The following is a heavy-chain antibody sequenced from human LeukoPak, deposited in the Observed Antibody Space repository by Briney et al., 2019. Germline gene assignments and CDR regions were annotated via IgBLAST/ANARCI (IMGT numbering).Heavy chain of an antibody. CDR2: IYTGGST. J-gene: IGHJ6*03. V-gene: IGHV4-4*07. Sequence: SETLSLTCTVSGGSISSYYWSWLRQPAGKGLEWIGRIYTGGSTNYNPSLKSRVTISVDTSKNQFSLKLSSVTAADTAVYYCARDNPGRITIFSGYGGKYYYYYYMDVWGKGTTVTVSS. CDR3: ARDNPGRITIFSGYGGKYYYYYYMDV. CDR1: GGSISSYY. D-gene: IGHD3-9*01.